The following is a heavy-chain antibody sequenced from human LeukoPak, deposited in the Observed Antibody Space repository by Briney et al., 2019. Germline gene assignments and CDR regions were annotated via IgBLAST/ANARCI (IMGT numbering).Heavy chain of an antibody. D-gene: IGHD3-10*01. CDR3: ARDGSGKNYYGMDV. J-gene: IGHJ6*02. Sequence: PSQTLSLTCTVSGGSISSGGYYWSWIRQHPGKGLEWIGYIYYSGSTYYNPSLKSRVTISVDTSKNQFSLKLSSVTAADTAVYYCARDGSGKNYYGMDVWGQGTAVTVSS. V-gene: IGHV4-31*03. CDR1: GGSISSGGYY. CDR2: IYYSGST.